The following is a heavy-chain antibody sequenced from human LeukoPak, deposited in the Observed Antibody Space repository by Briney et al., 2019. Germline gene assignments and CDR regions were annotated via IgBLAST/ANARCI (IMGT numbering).Heavy chain of an antibody. D-gene: IGHD1-1*01. CDR2: IYYSGST. CDR3: AATRTGTTSVDY. Sequence: SETLSLTCTVSGGSISSSSYYWGWIRQPPGKGLEWIGSIYYSGSTYYNPSLKSRVTISVDTSKNQFSLKLSSVTAADTAVYYCAATRTGTTSVDYWGQGTLVTVS. CDR1: GGSISSSSYY. J-gene: IGHJ4*02. V-gene: IGHV4-39*01.